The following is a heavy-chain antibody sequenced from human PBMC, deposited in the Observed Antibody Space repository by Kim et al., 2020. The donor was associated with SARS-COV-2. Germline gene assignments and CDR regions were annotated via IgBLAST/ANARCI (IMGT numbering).Heavy chain of an antibody. Sequence: SETLSLTCTVSGGSISSGSYYWSWIRQPPGKGLEWIGSIYYSGSTYYNPSLKSRVTISVDTSKNQFSLKLSSVTAADTAVYYCARHSGWVLLWCSDYWGQGTLVTVSS. V-gene: IGHV4-39*07. CDR3: ARHSGWVLLWCSDY. D-gene: IGHD5-18*01. CDR2: IYYSGST. J-gene: IGHJ4*02. CDR1: GGSISSGSYY.